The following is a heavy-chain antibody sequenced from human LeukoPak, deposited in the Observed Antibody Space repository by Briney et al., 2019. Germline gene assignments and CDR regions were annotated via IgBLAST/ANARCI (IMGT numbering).Heavy chain of an antibody. V-gene: IGHV3-48*04. D-gene: IGHD3-9*01. J-gene: IGHJ6*03. CDR1: GFTFSSYS. CDR3: ARIPRFDWLLSDYYYYMDV. CDR2: ISSSSSTI. Sequence: QTGGSLRLSCAAPGFTFSSYSMSWVRQAPGKGLEWVSYISSSSSTIYYADSVKGRFTISRDNAKNSLYLQMNSLRAEDTAVYYCARIPRFDWLLSDYYYYMDVWGKGTTVTVSS.